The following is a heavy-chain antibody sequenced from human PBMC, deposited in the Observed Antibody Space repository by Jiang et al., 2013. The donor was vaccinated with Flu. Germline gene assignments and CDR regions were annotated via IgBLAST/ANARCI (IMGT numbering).Heavy chain of an antibody. D-gene: IGHD1-26*01. Sequence: GPGLVKPSQTLSLTCAVSGGSVSGGGFSWSWIRQPPGKGLEWIGDIWQSGTTYYNPSLKSRVTMSVDRSKNYFSLRLYSLTAADTAVYFCARGVNRGRSRKNSNYFDYWGQGSLVIVSS. CDR3: ARGVNRGRSRKNSNYFDY. CDR2: IWQSGTT. V-gene: IGHV4-30-2*01. CDR1: GGSVSGGGFS. J-gene: IGHJ4*02.